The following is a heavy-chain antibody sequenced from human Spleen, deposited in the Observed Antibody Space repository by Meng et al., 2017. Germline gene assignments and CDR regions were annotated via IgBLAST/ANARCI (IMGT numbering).Heavy chain of an antibody. CDR2: ISWNSGSI. J-gene: IGHJ3*02. Sequence: SLKISCAASGFTFDDYAMHWVRQAPGEGLEWVSGISWNSGSIGYADSVKGRFTISRDNAKNSLYLQMNSLRAEDTALYYCAKVSMIVVVNHAFDIWGQGTMVTVSS. D-gene: IGHD3-22*01. V-gene: IGHV3-9*01. CDR3: AKVSMIVVVNHAFDI. CDR1: GFTFDDYA.